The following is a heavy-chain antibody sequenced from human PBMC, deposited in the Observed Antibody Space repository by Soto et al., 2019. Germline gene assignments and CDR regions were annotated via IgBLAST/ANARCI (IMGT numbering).Heavy chain of an antibody. D-gene: IGHD2-2*02. Sequence: QVQLVQSGAEVKKPGASVKVSCKASGYTFTSYGISWVRQAPGQGLEWMGWISAYNGNTNYAQKLQGRVTMTTDTSTSTDYMELRSLRSDDTAVYYCARSVYCSSTSCYTGAFDIWGQGTMVTVSS. CDR3: ARSVYCSSTSCYTGAFDI. J-gene: IGHJ3*02. CDR2: ISAYNGNT. V-gene: IGHV1-18*04. CDR1: GYTFTSYG.